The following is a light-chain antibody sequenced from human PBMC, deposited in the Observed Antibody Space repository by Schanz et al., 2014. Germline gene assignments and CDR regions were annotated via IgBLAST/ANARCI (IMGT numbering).Light chain of an antibody. V-gene: IGLV2-14*01. CDR1: SSDVGAYNY. Sequence: QSALTQPASVSGSPGQSVTISCTGTSSDVGAYNYVSWYQQQPGKAPKLMIYEVSKRPSGVPDRFSGSRSGNTASLTISGLQAEDEADYYCSSYMSSSHWVFGGGTKLTVL. J-gene: IGLJ3*02. CDR2: EVS. CDR3: SSYMSSSHWV.